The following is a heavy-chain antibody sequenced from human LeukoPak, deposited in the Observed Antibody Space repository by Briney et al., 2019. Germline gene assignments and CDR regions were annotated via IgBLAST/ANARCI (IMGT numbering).Heavy chain of an antibody. J-gene: IGHJ4*02. D-gene: IGHD6-13*01. V-gene: IGHV1-2*06. Sequence: GASGKVSCKASGDTFTGYYMHWVRQAPGQGLEWMGRINPNSGGTNYAQKFQGRVTMTRDTSISTAYMELSRLRSDDTAVYYCARDRSSSSWYSDCDYCGQGTLVTVSS. CDR3: ARDRSSSSWYSDCDY. CDR2: INPNSGGT. CDR1: GDTFTGYY.